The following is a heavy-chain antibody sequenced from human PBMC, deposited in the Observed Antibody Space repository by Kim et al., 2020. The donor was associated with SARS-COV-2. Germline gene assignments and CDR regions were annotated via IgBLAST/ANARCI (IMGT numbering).Heavy chain of an antibody. Sequence: ASVKVSCKASGYTFTSYGISWVRQAPGQGLEWMGWISAYNGNTNYAQKLQGRVTMTTDTSTSTAYMELRSLRSDDTAVYYCAREGGYSSSWYLSGYYYDSSGYHGGYYFDYWGQGTLVTVSS. CDR2: ISAYNGNT. CDR1: GYTFTSYG. D-gene: IGHD3-22*01. J-gene: IGHJ4*02. V-gene: IGHV1-18*04. CDR3: AREGGYSSSWYLSGYYYDSSGYHGGYYFDY.